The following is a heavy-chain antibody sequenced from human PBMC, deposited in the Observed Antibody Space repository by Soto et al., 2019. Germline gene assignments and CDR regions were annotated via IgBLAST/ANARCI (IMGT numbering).Heavy chain of an antibody. CDR1: GFTFSSHA. CDR3: ARVIMITFGGVIVPYYFDY. V-gene: IGHV3-30*04. D-gene: IGHD3-16*02. CDR2: IAYDGGDK. J-gene: IGHJ4*02. Sequence: QVQLVESGGGVVHPGRSLRLSCAASGFTFSSHAMHWVRQAPGKGLEWVAVIAYDGGDKYYADSVKGRFTISRDNSKNTLYLQMNSLRAEDTAVYYCARVIMITFGGVIVPYYFDYWGQGTLVTVSS.